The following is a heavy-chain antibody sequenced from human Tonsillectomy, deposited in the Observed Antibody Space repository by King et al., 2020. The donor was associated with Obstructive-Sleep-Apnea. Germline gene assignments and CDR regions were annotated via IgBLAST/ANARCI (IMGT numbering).Heavy chain of an antibody. CDR1: GFTLSDYW. Sequence: VQLVESGGGLVQPGGSLRLSCAASGFTLSDYWMSWVRQAPGKGLEWVANIKPDGSEKFYVDSVKGRFPISSDNANNSLYLQMNSLRAADTAAYYCARGLDVNNWNDEGFFDYWGQGTLVTVSS. CDR3: ARGLDVNNWNDEGFFDY. J-gene: IGHJ4*02. V-gene: IGHV3-7*01. D-gene: IGHD1-1*01. CDR2: IKPDGSEK.